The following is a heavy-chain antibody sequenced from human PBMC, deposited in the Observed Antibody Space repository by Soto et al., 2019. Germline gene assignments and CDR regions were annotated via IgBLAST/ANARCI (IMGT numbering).Heavy chain of an antibody. Sequence: TLSLTCSVSGGSIGGSYCSWIRQPPEKGLEWIASISYTGSATHNPSLKSRVSVSVDTTENQCSLKLTSVTAADTATYYCATGGGWLQNSNLRGLYFDYWGQGALVTVSS. D-gene: IGHD6-19*01. J-gene: IGHJ4*02. CDR3: ATGGGWLQNSNLRGLYFDY. CDR1: GGSIGGSY. CDR2: ISYTGSA. V-gene: IGHV4-59*01.